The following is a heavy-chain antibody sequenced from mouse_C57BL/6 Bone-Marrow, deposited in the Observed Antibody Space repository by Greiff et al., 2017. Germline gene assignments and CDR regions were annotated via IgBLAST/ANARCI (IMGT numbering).Heavy chain of an antibody. Sequence: VQLQQPGAELVMPGASVKLSCKASGYTFTSYWMHWVKQRPGQGLEWIGEIDPSDSYTNYNQKFKGKSTLTVDKSSSPAYMQLSSLTSEDSAVYYCAKEVYYGSSYDWYFDVWGTGTTVTVSS. J-gene: IGHJ1*03. D-gene: IGHD1-1*01. CDR2: IDPSDSYT. CDR1: GYTFTSYW. CDR3: AKEVYYGSSYDWYFDV. V-gene: IGHV1-69*01.